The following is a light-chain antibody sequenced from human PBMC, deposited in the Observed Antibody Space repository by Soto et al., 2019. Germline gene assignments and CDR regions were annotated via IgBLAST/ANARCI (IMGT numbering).Light chain of an antibody. CDR3: QQYGTSPIT. J-gene: IGKJ5*01. CDR2: GAS. CDR1: QSVSSSY. V-gene: IGKV3-20*01. Sequence: EIVLTQSPGTLSLSPGERATLSCRASQSVSSSYLAWYQQKPGQAPRLLIYGASSRATGIPDRFSGSGSGTDFTLTISRLEPEDFAVYYCQQYGTSPITFGQVTRLEMK.